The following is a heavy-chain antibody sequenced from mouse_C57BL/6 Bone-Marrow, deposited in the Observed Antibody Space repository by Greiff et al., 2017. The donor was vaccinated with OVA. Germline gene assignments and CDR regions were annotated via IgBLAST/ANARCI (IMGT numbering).Heavy chain of an antibody. V-gene: IGHV5-4*01. D-gene: IGHD1-1*01. Sequence: DVHLVESGGGLVKPGGSLKLSCAASGFTFSSYAMSWVSQTPEKRLEWVATISDGGSYTYYPDNVKGRFTISRDNAKNNLYLQMSHLKSEDTAMYYCARDAYGSSSAWFAYWGQGTLVTVSA. CDR2: ISDGGSYT. CDR1: GFTFSSYA. J-gene: IGHJ3*01. CDR3: ARDAYGSSSAWFAY.